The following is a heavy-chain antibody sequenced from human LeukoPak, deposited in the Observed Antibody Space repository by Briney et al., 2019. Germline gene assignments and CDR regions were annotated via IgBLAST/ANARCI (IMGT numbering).Heavy chain of an antibody. J-gene: IGHJ4*02. Sequence: PGGSLRLSCAASGFTFSSYWMSWVRQAPGKGLEWVANIKQDGSDKYYVDSVKGRFTISRDNAKNSLYLQMNSLRAEDTAVYYCAREMTAAGTGGVVDYWGQGTLVTVSS. CDR3: AREMTAAGTGGVVDY. V-gene: IGHV3-7*01. CDR1: GFTFSSYW. D-gene: IGHD6-13*01. CDR2: IKQDGSDK.